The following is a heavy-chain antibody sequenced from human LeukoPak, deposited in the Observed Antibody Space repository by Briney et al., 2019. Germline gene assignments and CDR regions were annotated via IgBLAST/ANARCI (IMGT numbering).Heavy chain of an antibody. Sequence: SETLSLTCTVSGGSISSSSYYWGWIRQPPGKGLEWFGSIYYSGSTYYNPSLKSRVTISVDTSKNQFSLKLSSVTAADTAVYYCARDKFGAAGQFDYWGQGTLVTVSS. D-gene: IGHD6-13*01. CDR3: ARDKFGAAGQFDY. CDR1: GGSISSSSYY. CDR2: IYYSGST. J-gene: IGHJ4*02. V-gene: IGHV4-39*07.